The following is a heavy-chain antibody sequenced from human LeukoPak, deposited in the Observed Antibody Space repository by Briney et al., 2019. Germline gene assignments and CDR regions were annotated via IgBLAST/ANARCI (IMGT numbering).Heavy chain of an antibody. CDR2: ISRGGDAT. CDR3: ARSGIYDY. J-gene: IGHJ4*02. CDR1: GCTFSNYA. V-gene: IGHV3-23*01. D-gene: IGHD3-3*01. Sequence: QPGGSLRLSCAASGCTFSNYAMYWVRQAPGKGPEWVSAISRGGDATYYADSVKGRFTISRDNSKNTLYLQMNSLTAEDTAIYYCARSGIYDYWGQGTLVTVSS.